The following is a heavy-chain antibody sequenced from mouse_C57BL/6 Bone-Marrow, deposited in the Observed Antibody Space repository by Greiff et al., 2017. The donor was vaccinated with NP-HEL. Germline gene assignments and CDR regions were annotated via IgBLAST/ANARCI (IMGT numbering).Heavy chain of an antibody. D-gene: IGHD1-1*01. CDR1: GFSLTSYA. J-gene: IGHJ4*01. V-gene: IGHV2-9-1*01. CDR2: IWTGGGT. CDR3: ARNGITTVAYAMDY. Sequence: VHLVESGPGLVAPSQSLSITCTVSGFSLTSYAISWVRQPPGKGLEWLGVIWTGGGTNYNSALNSRLSIRKDNSKSQVFLKMNSLQTDDTARYYGARNGITTVAYAMDYWGQGTSVTVSS.